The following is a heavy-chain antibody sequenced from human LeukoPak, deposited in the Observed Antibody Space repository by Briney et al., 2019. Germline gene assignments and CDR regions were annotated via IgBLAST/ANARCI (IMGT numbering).Heavy chain of an antibody. CDR2: INTDGSST. J-gene: IGHJ4*02. CDR1: GFTFSSYW. D-gene: IGHD7-27*01. Sequence: PGGSRRLSCAASGFTFSSYWMHWVRQAPGKGLVWVSRINTDGSSTNCADSVKGRFTISRDNAKNTLYLQMNSLRAEDTAVYYCARTLNWAFDFWGQGTLVTVSS. CDR3: ARTLNWAFDF. V-gene: IGHV3-74*01.